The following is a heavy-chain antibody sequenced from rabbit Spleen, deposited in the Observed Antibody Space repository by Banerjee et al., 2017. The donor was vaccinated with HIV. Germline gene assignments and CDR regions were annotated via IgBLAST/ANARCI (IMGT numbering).Heavy chain of an antibody. CDR3: ARDTGSSFSSYGMDL. J-gene: IGHJ6*01. CDR2: IEGGSSAFS. Sequence: QSLEESGGDLVKPGASLTLTCTASGVSFSSSHYMCWVRQAPGKGLEWIACIEGGSSAFSYFASWAKGRFTCSKTSSTTVTLQMTSLTAADTATYFCARDTGSSFSSYGMDLWGPGTLVTV. V-gene: IGHV1S40*01. CDR1: GVSFSSSHY. D-gene: IGHD8-1*01.